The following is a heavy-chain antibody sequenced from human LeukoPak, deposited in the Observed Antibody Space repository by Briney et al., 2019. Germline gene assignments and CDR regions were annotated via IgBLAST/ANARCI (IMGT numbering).Heavy chain of an antibody. J-gene: IGHJ1*01. CDR2: TYYRSKWYN. V-gene: IGHV6-1*01. CDR1: GGSISSYY. CDR3: ARGTEYSSGWATFQH. D-gene: IGHD6-19*01. Sequence: SETLSLTCTVSGGSISSYYWSWIRQSPSRGLEWLGRTYYRSKWYNDYAVSVKSRITINPDTSKNQFSLQLNSVTPEDTAVYYCARGTEYSSGWATFQHWGQGTLVTVSS.